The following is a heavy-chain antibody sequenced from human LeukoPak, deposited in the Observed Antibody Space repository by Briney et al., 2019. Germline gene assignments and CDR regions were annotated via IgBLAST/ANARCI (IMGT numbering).Heavy chain of an antibody. CDR2: IRYDGSNK. D-gene: IGHD3-9*01. Sequence: PGGSLRLSCAASGFTFSSYGMHWVRQAPGKGLEWVAFIRYDGSNKYYADSVKGRFTISRDNSKNTLYLQMNSLRAEDTAVYYCAKVRGTGYFDWLLHFDYWGQGTLVTVSS. CDR3: AKVRGTGYFDWLLHFDY. J-gene: IGHJ4*02. CDR1: GFTFSSYG. V-gene: IGHV3-30*02.